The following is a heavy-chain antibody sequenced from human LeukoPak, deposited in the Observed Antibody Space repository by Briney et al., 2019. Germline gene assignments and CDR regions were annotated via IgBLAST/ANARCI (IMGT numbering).Heavy chain of an antibody. D-gene: IGHD3-9*01. CDR1: GGSFSGYY. CDR3: ARAPTLLRYFDWLSDV. V-gene: IGHV4-34*01. CDR2: INHSGST. J-gene: IGHJ6*04. Sequence: SETLSLTCAVYGGSFSGYYWSWIRQPPGKGLEWIGEINHSGSTNYNPSLKSRVTISVYTSKNQFSLKLSSVTAADTAVYYCARAPTLLRYFDWLSDVWGKGTTVTVSS.